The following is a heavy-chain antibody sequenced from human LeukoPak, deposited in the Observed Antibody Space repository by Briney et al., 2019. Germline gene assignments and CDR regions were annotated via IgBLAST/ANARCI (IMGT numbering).Heavy chain of an antibody. Sequence: GGSLRLSCAASGITLNSYWMHWVRQVPGEGLLWVARINSAGSITTYADSVKGRFTISRDNAKNTLYLQMNSLRAEDTAVYYCARDFTFYGSGPHFDYWGLGTLVTVSS. D-gene: IGHD3-10*01. CDR3: ARDFTFYGSGPHFDY. CDR1: GITLNSYW. V-gene: IGHV3-74*03. J-gene: IGHJ4*02. CDR2: INSAGSIT.